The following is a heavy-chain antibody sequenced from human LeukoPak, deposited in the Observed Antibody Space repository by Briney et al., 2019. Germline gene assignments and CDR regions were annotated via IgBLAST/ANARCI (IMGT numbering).Heavy chain of an antibody. CDR2: IYSGGST. D-gene: IGHD3-10*01. V-gene: IGHV3-53*01. Sequence: GGSLRLSCAASGFTVSSNYMSWVRQAPGKGLEWVSVIYSGGSTYYADSVKGRFTISRDNSKNTLYLQMNSLRAEDTAVYYCARSPRGLVGPFDYWGQGTLVTVSS. CDR3: ARSPRGLVGPFDY. J-gene: IGHJ4*02. CDR1: GFTVSSNY.